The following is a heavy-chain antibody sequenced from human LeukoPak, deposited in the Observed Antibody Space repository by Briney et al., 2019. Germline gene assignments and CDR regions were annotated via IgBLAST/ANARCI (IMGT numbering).Heavy chain of an antibody. Sequence: PGGSLRLSCAASGFTFSSYSMNWARQAPGKGLEWVAVISYDGSNKYYADSVKGRFTISRDNSKNTLYLQMNSLRAEDTAVYYCAKGSRITNTVVTPDDYWGQGTLVTVSS. J-gene: IGHJ4*02. CDR3: AKGSRITNTVVTPDDY. CDR2: ISYDGSNK. CDR1: GFTFSSYS. V-gene: IGHV3-30*18. D-gene: IGHD4-23*01.